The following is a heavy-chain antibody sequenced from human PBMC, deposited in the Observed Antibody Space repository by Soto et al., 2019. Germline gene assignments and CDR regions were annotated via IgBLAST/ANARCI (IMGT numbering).Heavy chain of an antibody. V-gene: IGHV4-31*03. Sequence: QVQLQESGPGLVKPSQTLSLTCTVSGGSISSGGYYWSWIRQHPGKGLEWIGYIYYSGSTYYNPSLRSRVTISVDTSKNQFSLKLSSVTAADTAVYYSARDHSNPYFFDYWGQGPLVTVSS. CDR3: ARDHSNPYFFDY. D-gene: IGHD4-4*01. CDR1: GGSISSGGYY. J-gene: IGHJ4*02. CDR2: IYYSGST.